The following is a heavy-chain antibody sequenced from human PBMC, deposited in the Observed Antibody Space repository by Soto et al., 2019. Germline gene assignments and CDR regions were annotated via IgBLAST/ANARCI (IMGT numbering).Heavy chain of an antibody. V-gene: IGHV4-31*03. CDR2: IYYSGST. D-gene: IGHD3-3*01. Sequence: ASETLSLTCTVSGGSISSGGYYWSWIRQHPGKGLEWFGYIYYSGSTYYNPSLKSRVTISVDTSKNQFSLKLSSVTAADTAVYYCARSHYDFWSGYYTQYPVEFDYWGQGTLVTVSS. CDR1: GGSISSGGYY. CDR3: ARSHYDFWSGYYTQYPVEFDY. J-gene: IGHJ4*02.